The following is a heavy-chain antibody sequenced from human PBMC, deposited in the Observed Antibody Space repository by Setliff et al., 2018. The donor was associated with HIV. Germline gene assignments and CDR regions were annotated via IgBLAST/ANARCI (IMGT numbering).Heavy chain of an antibody. V-gene: IGHV4-34*01. CDR2: INHSGSN. D-gene: IGHD1-1*01. CDR3: TRHWRGGLDY. J-gene: IGHJ4*02. Sequence: SETLSLTCAVYGRSFSGYYWSWIRQPPGKGLEWIGEINHSGSNNYNPSLKSRVTLSVDTSKNQFSLKMSSVTAADTAVYYCTRHWRGGLDYWGQGTLVTVSS. CDR1: GRSFSGYY.